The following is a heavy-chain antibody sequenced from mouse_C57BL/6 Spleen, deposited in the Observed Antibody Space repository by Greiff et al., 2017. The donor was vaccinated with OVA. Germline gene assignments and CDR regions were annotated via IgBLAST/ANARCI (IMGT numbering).Heavy chain of an antibody. CDR1: GYAFSSYW. V-gene: IGHV1-80*01. CDR2: IYPGDGDT. Sequence: VQLKKSGAELVKPGASVKISCKASGYAFSSYWMNWVKQRPGKGLEWIGQIYPGDGDTNYNGKFKGKATLTADKSSSTAYMQLSSLTSEDSAVYFCAREGVGRGYFDVWGTGTTVTVSS. J-gene: IGHJ1*03. CDR3: AREGVGRGYFDV. D-gene: IGHD4-1*01.